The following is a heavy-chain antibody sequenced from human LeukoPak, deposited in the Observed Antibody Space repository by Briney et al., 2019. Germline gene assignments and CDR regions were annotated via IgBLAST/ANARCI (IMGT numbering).Heavy chain of an antibody. CDR2: IISIFGTA. D-gene: IGHD2-15*01. CDR3: ARATDIVVVVAGGAFDI. J-gene: IGHJ3*02. V-gene: IGHV1-69*01. CDR1: GCTFSSYA. Sequence: EASVKVSCKASGCTFSSYAISWVRQAPGQGLEWMGGIISIFGTANYAQKVQGRVTITADESTSTAYMELSSLRSEDTAVYYCARATDIVVVVAGGAFDIWVQGTMVTVSS.